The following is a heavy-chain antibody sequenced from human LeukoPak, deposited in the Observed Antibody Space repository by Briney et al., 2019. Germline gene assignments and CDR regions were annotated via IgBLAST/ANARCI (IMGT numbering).Heavy chain of an antibody. CDR2: IYTSGST. J-gene: IGHJ5*02. D-gene: IGHD3-10*01. CDR1: GGSFSGYY. V-gene: IGHV4-59*10. CDR3: ARTALSGSYYNGIWFDP. Sequence: SETLSLTCAVYGGSFSGYYWSWVRQPAGKGLEWIGRIYTSGSTNYNPSLKSRVTMSVDTSKNQFSLKLSSVTAADTAVYYCARTALSGSYYNGIWFDPWGQGTLVTVSS.